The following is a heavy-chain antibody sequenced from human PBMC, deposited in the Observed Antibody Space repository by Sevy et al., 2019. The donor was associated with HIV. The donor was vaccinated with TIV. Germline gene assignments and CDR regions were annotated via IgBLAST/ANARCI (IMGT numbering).Heavy chain of an antibody. CDR2: ISESGGTT. CDR1: GFTFSSYA. Sequence: GGSLRLSCAASGFTFSSYAMSWVRQAPGKGLEWVSSISESGGTTYYADSVKGRFTISRDSSENTMYLQMNSLRVEDTAKYYCTTAHVEVAATTRGVFDYWGQGTLVTVSS. J-gene: IGHJ4*02. V-gene: IGHV3-23*01. D-gene: IGHD6-19*01. CDR3: TTAHVEVAATTRGVFDY.